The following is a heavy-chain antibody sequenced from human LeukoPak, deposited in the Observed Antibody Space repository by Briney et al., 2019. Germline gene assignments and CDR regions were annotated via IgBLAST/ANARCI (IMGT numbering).Heavy chain of an antibody. CDR2: IYSSGST. CDR3: AKDPNGDYIGAFDD. D-gene: IGHD2-8*01. V-gene: IGHV3-53*01. Sequence: PGGSLRLSCAASGFTVSNSYMSWVRQAPGKGLEWVSVIYSSGSTYYADSVKGRFTISRDNSKNTMYLQMNSLRAEDTAIYYCAKDPNGDYIGAFDDWGQGTMVTVSS. J-gene: IGHJ3*01. CDR1: GFTVSNSY.